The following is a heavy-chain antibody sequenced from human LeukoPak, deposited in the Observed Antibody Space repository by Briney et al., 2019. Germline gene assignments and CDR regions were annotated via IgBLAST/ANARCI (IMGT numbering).Heavy chain of an antibody. CDR1: GFTFSNYG. J-gene: IGHJ4*02. Sequence: GGSLRLSCAASGFTFSNYGMHGVRQAPGKGLEWVALIRFDGSHKYYADSVKGRFTISRDNSKSTVYLQMNSLRAEDTAVYYCASEYGDYGYADWSQGTLVTVSS. CDR3: ASEYGDYGYAD. D-gene: IGHD4-17*01. V-gene: IGHV3-33*01. CDR2: IRFDGSHK.